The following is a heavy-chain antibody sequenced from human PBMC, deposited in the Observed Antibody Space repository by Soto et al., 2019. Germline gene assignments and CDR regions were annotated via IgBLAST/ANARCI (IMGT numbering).Heavy chain of an antibody. D-gene: IGHD2-21*01. J-gene: IGHJ3*01. CDR1: GGSISSDKW. V-gene: IGHV4-4*02. CDR3: AKNPCGGGRCDTAFAV. CDR2: IYHTGLT. Sequence: QVQLQESGPGLVRPSGTLSLTCVVSGGSISSDKWWSWVRQPPGKGLEWIGEIYHTGLTNYNPSPKSRVTMSLDHSNNQFSLRLTSVTAAATAVYYCAKNPCGGGRCDTAFAVWGQGTTVTVSP.